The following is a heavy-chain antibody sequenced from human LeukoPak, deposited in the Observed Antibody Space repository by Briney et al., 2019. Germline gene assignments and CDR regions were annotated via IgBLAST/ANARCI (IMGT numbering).Heavy chain of an antibody. Sequence: PSETLSLTCAVYGGSFSGYYWGWIRQPPGKGLEWIGSIYYSGSTYYNPSLKSRVTISVDTSKNQFSLKLSSVTAADTAVYYCASSGGDYDFWSGYLLFDYWGQGTLVTVSS. CDR3: ASSGGDYDFWSGYLLFDY. V-gene: IGHV4-39*01. D-gene: IGHD3-3*01. J-gene: IGHJ4*02. CDR1: GGSFSGYY. CDR2: IYYSGST.